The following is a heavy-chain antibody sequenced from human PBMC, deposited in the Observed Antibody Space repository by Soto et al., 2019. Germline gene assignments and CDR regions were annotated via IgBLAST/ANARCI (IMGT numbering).Heavy chain of an antibody. Sequence: GASVKFSCKVSGYTLTELSMHWVRQAPGKGLEWMGGFDPEDGETIYAQKFQGRVTMTEDTSTDTAYMELSSLRSEDTAVYYCATDRGYSSGWYRAFDIWGQGTMVTVSS. D-gene: IGHD6-19*01. V-gene: IGHV1-24*01. CDR2: FDPEDGET. CDR1: GYTLTELS. CDR3: ATDRGYSSGWYRAFDI. J-gene: IGHJ3*02.